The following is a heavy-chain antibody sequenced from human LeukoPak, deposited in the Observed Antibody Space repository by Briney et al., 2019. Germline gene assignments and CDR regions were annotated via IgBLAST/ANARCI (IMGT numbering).Heavy chain of an antibody. CDR3: ARGPVVVAATPYYYYGMDV. CDR1: GGSFSGYY. D-gene: IGHD2-15*01. CDR2: INHSGST. J-gene: IGHJ6*02. Sequence: SETLSLTCAVYGGSFSGYYWGWIRQPPGKGLEWIGEINHSGSTNYNPSLKSRVTISVDTSKNQFSLKLSSVTAADTAVYYCARGPVVVAATPYYYYGMDVWGQGTTVTVSS. V-gene: IGHV4-34*01.